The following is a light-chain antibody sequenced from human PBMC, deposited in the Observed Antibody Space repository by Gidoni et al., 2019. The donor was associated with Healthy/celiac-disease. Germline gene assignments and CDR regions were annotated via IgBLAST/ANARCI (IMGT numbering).Light chain of an antibody. V-gene: IGKV1-13*02. Sequence: AIQLTQSPSSLSASVGDRVTITCRASQGISSALAWYQQKPGKAPKLLIYDASSWESGVPSRFSGSGSGTDFTLTISSLQPEDFATYYCQQFNSYPYTFXQXTKLEIK. CDR2: DAS. J-gene: IGKJ2*01. CDR3: QQFNSYPYT. CDR1: QGISSA.